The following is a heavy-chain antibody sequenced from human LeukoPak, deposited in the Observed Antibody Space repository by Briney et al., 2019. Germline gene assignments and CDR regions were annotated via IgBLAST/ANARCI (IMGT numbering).Heavy chain of an antibody. CDR2: ISAYNGNT. Sequence: ASVKVSCKASGYTFTSYAMNWVRQAPGQGLEWMGWISAYNGNTNYAQKLQGRVAMTTDTSTSTAYMELRSLRSDDTAVYYCARDRVAVEGRGSDTIYYYYGMDVWGQGTTVTVSS. CDR1: GYTFTSYA. V-gene: IGHV1-18*01. D-gene: IGHD6-19*01. J-gene: IGHJ6*02. CDR3: ARDRVAVEGRGSDTIYYYYGMDV.